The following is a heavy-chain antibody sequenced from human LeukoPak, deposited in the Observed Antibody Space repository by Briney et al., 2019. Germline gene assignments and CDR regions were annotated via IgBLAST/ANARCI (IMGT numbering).Heavy chain of an antibody. Sequence: GESLKIPCKGSGYSFTSYWIGWVRQMPGKGLEWMGIIYPGDSDTRYSPSFQGQVTISADKSISTAYLQWSSLKASDTAMYYCASRGYSGSYRGDDAFDIWGQGTMVTVSS. CDR3: ASRGYSGSYRGDDAFDI. D-gene: IGHD1-26*01. J-gene: IGHJ3*02. CDR1: GYSFTSYW. V-gene: IGHV5-51*01. CDR2: IYPGDSDT.